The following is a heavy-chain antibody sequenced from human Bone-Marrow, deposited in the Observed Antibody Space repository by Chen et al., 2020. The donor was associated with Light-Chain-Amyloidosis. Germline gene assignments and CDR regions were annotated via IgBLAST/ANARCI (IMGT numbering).Heavy chain of an antibody. V-gene: IGHV3-23*01. CDR1: GFTFSAYS. D-gene: IGHD6-19*01. CDR2: ITGSDSXT. CDR3: ARRARISSGQFDI. J-gene: IGHJ4*02. Sequence: EVQLLESGGGLVQPGGSLRLSCSASGFTFSAYSMGWVRQAPGKGLEWVAAITGSDSXTDDAESXXGXXXXXXXXXXXXXXXXXXXXXXXXXAVYFCARRARISSGQFDIWGRGTLVTVSS.